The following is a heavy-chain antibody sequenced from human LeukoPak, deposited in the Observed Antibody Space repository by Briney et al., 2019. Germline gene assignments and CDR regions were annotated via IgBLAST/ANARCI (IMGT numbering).Heavy chain of an antibody. V-gene: IGHV7-4-1*02. Sequence: ASVKVSCKASGYTFTSYAMNWVRQAPGQGLEWMGWINTNTGNPTYAQGFTGRFVFPLDTSVSTAYLQISSLKAEDTAVYYCAREVVPAAILFGNWFDPWGQGTLVTVSS. CDR3: AREVVPAAILFGNWFDP. CDR2: INTNTGNP. D-gene: IGHD2-2*02. J-gene: IGHJ5*02. CDR1: GYTFTSYA.